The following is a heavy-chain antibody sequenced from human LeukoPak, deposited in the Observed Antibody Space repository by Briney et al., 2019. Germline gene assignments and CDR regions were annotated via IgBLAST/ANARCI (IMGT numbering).Heavy chain of an antibody. CDR3: ARRKVHSSGWYRVSYYFDY. J-gene: IGHJ4*02. V-gene: IGHV1-8*01. CDR1: GYTFTSYD. Sequence: ASVKVSCKASGYTFTSYDINWVRQAPGQGLEWMGWMNPNSGNTGYAQKFQGRVTMTRNTSISTAYMELSSLRSEDTAVYYCARRKVHSSGWYRVSYYFDYWGQGTLVTVSS. CDR2: MNPNSGNT. D-gene: IGHD6-19*01.